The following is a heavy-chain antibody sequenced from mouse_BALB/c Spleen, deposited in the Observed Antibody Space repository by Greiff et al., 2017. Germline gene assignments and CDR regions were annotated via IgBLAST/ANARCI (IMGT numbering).Heavy chain of an antibody. CDR1: GFPFSSYG. V-gene: IGHV5-6*02. J-gene: IGHJ4*01. D-gene: IGHD3-2*01. CDR2: ISSGGSYT. Sequence: EVMLVESGGDLVKPGGSLKLSCAASGFPFSSYGMSWVRQTPDKRLEWVATISSGGSYTYYPDSVKGRFTISRDNAKNTLYLQMSSLKSEDTAMYYCARRDSSGPYYAMDYWGQGTAVTVAS. CDR3: ARRDSSGPYYAMDY.